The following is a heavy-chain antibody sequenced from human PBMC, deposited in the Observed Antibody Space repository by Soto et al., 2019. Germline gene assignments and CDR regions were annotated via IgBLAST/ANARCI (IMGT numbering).Heavy chain of an antibody. J-gene: IGHJ4*02. CDR3: AKGISLVPAAMWTYYFDY. D-gene: IGHD2-2*01. V-gene: IGHV3-23*01. CDR2: ISGSGGST. CDR1: GFTFSSYA. Sequence: GGSLRLSCAASGFTFSSYAMSWVRQAPGKGLEWVSAISGSGGSTYYADSVKGRFTISRDNSKNTLYLQMNSLRAEDTAVYYCAKGISLVPAAMWTYYFDYWGQGTLVTVSS.